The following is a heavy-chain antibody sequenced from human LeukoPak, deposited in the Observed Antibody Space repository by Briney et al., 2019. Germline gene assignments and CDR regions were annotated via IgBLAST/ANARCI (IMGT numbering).Heavy chain of an antibody. CDR2: INPSGGST. V-gene: IGHV1-46*03. CDR1: GYTFTSYD. CDR3: AIVGATSAFDI. Sequence: ASVKVSCKASGYTFTSYDINWVRQAPGQGLEWMGIINPSGGSTSYAQKFQGRVTMTRDMSTSTVYMELSSLRSEDTAVYYCAIVGATSAFDIWGQGTMVTVSS. D-gene: IGHD1-26*01. J-gene: IGHJ3*02.